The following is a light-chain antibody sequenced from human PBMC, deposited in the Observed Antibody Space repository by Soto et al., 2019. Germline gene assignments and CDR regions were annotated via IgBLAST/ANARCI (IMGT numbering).Light chain of an antibody. V-gene: IGKV3-11*01. CDR3: QQRSNWPPYT. J-gene: IGKJ2*01. Sequence: EIVLTQSPATLSLSPGERATLSCRASQSVSSYLAWYQQKHGQAPRLLIYDASTRATGIPARFSGSGSGTAFTLTISSLEPEDFAVYYCQQRSNWPPYTFGQGTKLEIK. CDR1: QSVSSY. CDR2: DAS.